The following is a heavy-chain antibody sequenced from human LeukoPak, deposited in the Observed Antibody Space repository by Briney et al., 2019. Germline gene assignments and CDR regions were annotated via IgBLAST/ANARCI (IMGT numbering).Heavy chain of an antibody. V-gene: IGHV3-21*01. CDR3: AGGCSGGSCYSFFDY. D-gene: IGHD2-15*01. CDR2: ISSSSSYI. CDR1: GFTFSSYS. J-gene: IGHJ4*02. Sequence: KTGGSLRLSCAASGFTFSSYSMNWVRQAPGKGLEWVSSISSSSSYIYYADSVKGRFTISRDNAKNSLYLQMNSLRAEDTAVYYCAGGCSGGSCYSFFDYWGQGTLVTVSS.